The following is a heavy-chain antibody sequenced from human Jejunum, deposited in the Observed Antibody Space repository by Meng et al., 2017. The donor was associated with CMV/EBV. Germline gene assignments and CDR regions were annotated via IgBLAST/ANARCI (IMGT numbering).Heavy chain of an antibody. D-gene: IGHD6-13*01. Sequence: NFNILWMLWLHQAPGRGLVSAARINSDGVSTSYSDSVKCRFTLSRDNDNNPLYLHMNSLRAEDTAVYYCARDPRWSVYYYYGMDFWGQGTTVTVSS. V-gene: IGHV3-74*01. CDR3: ARDPRWSVYYYYGMDF. CDR1: NFNILW. J-gene: IGHJ6*02. CDR2: INSDGVST.